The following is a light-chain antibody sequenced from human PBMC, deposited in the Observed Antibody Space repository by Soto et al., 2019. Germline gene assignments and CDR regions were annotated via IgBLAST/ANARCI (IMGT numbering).Light chain of an antibody. V-gene: IGKV1-8*01. CDR1: QDIGTY. CDR3: QHYYNYPRT. Sequence: AIRMTHSPSSLSASTGDRVTIPCRASQDIGTYLAWYQQKPGKAPKLLIYAASSLQSGVPSRFSGSGSGTDFTLTISWLQSEDFATYYCQHYYNYPRTFGQGTKVDSK. J-gene: IGKJ1*01. CDR2: AAS.